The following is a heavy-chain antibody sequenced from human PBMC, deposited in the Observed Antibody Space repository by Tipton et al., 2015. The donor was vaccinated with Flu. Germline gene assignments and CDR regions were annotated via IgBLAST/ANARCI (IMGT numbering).Heavy chain of an antibody. CDR3: ARRDYSNYVSDPKSWFDP. V-gene: IGHV4-30-4*08. Sequence: TLSLTCTVSGGPITSGADYWSWIRQHPGKGLEWIGHIYYIGTTNYNPSLKSRVTISVDTSKNQFSLKVFSVTAADTAVYYCARRDYSNYVSDPKSWFDPWGQGILVTVSS. CDR1: GGPITSGADY. CDR2: IYYIGTT. J-gene: IGHJ5*02. D-gene: IGHD4-11*01.